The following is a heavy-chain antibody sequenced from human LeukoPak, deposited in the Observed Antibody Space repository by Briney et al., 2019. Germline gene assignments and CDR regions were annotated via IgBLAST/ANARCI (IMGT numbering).Heavy chain of an antibody. CDR3: ATTGQTVLRYFDWLLSTYFDY. CDR1: GFTLCDYH. V-gene: IGHV3-11*01. D-gene: IGHD3-9*01. J-gene: IGHJ4*02. Sequence: GGSRRLSSAPSGFTLCDYHMSWIREAPGKGLERFSHISSSDSTIYYAASVKGRFTISRDHAKNSLYLQMNSLRAEDTAVYYCATTGQTVLRYFDWLLSTYFDYWGQGTLVTVSS. CDR2: ISSSDSTI.